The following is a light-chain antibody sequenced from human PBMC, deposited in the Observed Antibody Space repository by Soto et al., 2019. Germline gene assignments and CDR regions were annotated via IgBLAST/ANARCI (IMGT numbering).Light chain of an antibody. CDR2: GAP. CDR3: QQYGSSGT. Sequence: VVLTQSPATLSLSPGGRATLSCRTSLSVSVYLDWYQQKPGQAPRLLIYGAPSRATGIPDRFSGSGSGTDFNLTISRLEPEDFAVYYCQQYGSSGTFGQGTKVDIK. J-gene: IGKJ1*01. CDR1: LSVSVY. V-gene: IGKV3-20*01.